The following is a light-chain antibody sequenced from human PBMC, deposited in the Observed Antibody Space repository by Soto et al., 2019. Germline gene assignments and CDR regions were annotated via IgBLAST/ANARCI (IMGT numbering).Light chain of an antibody. J-gene: IGKJ2*03. CDR1: HDVSSW. CDR2: GAS. Sequence: DIQMTQSPSSFSASVGDRVTITCRASHDVSSWLAWYQQKPGKAPRLLIYGASTLQSGVPSRFSGSGSGTHFTLTISSLQPEDFATYYCQQANSPYSFGQGTKLESK. V-gene: IGKV1-12*01. CDR3: QQANSPYS.